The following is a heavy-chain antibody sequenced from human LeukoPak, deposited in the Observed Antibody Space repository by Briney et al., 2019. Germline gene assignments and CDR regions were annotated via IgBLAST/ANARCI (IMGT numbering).Heavy chain of an antibody. CDR1: GFTFNSYA. J-gene: IGHJ4*02. CDR2: IWYDGSNK. CDR3: AKDISGYYSFDY. D-gene: IGHD3-22*01. V-gene: IGHV3-30*02. Sequence: GGSLRLSCGASGFTFNSYAMHWVRQAPGKGLEWVAVIWYDGSNKYYADSVKGRFTISRDNSKNTLYLQMNSLRAEDTALYYCAKDISGYYSFDYWGQGNLVTVSS.